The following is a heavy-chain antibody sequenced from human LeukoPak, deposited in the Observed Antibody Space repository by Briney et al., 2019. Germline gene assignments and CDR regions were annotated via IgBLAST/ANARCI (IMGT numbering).Heavy chain of an antibody. V-gene: IGHV3-11*04. J-gene: IGHJ4*02. Sequence: GGSLRLSCAVSGFTFSDYYMSWIRQAPGKGLEWVSYISSGGSTISHADSVKGRFTISRDNAENSLYLQMNSLRAEDTAVYYCARDLRWATSYFDYWGQGALVTVSS. CDR2: ISSGGSTI. D-gene: IGHD5-24*01. CDR3: ARDLRWATSYFDY. CDR1: GFTFSDYY.